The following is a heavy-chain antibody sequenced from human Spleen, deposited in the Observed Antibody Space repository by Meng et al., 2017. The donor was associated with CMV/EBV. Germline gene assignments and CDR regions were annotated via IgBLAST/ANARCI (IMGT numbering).Heavy chain of an antibody. Sequence: GESLKISCAASGFSFSSYAMTWVLQAPGKGLEWVSAISSSGYSTYYADSVKGRFTISRDNSRNTLYLRMISLRAEDTALYYCSFSYIAVGYGMDVWGQGTTVTVSS. J-gene: IGHJ6*02. V-gene: IGHV3-23*01. CDR1: GFSFSSYA. CDR3: SFSYIAVGYGMDV. D-gene: IGHD2-21*01. CDR2: ISSSGYST.